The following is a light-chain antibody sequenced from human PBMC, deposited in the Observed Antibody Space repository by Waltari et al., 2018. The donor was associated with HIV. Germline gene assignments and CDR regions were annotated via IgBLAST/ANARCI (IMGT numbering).Light chain of an antibody. J-gene: IGLJ3*02. V-gene: IGLV6-57*03. CDR3: QSFDANNHWV. CDR2: EDY. CDR1: SGSIASNY. Sequence: FILTQPHSVSESPGKTVTISCTRSSGSIASNYVQWFQQRPGKAPTTMLYEDYQRPSGVPDRFSGTIVKSSNSASLTISGVKTEDEADYYCQSFDANNHWVFGGGTRLTVL.